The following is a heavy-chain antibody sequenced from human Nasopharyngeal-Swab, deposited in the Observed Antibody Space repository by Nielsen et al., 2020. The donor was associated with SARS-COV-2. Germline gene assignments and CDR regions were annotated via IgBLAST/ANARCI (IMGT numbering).Heavy chain of an antibody. J-gene: IGHJ6*02. CDR1: DLPSRSYA. V-gene: IGHV3-30-3*01. Sequence: GSSLRLPCEPSDLPSRSYAMNWAPKAPGKGLEWVAVISYDGSKKYYADSVKGRFTISRDNSKNTLYLQMNSLRAEDTAVYYCARDQGSSWYTYYYYYGMDVWGQGTTVTVSS. CDR2: ISYDGSKK. CDR3: ARDQGSSWYTYYYYYGMDV. D-gene: IGHD6-13*01.